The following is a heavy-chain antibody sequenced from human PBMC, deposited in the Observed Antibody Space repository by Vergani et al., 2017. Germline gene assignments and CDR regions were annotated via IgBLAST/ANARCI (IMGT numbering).Heavy chain of an antibody. J-gene: IGHJ4*02. CDR1: GYTFTSYG. V-gene: IGHV1-69*04. D-gene: IGHD6-19*01. Sequence: QVHLEQSGTEVKKPGASVKVSCKASGYTFTSYGITWVRQAPGQGLEWMGRIIPIIRLATSAQKFQDRVKITGDTSTNTVYMEMNNLRSEDTAVYYCARVSPGDNSGWEPFDYWGQGTLVTVSS. CDR2: IIPIIRLA. CDR3: ARVSPGDNSGWEPFDY.